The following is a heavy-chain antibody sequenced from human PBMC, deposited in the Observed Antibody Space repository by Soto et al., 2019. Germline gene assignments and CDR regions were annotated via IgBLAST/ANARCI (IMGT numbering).Heavy chain of an antibody. Sequence: ETLSLTCAVSGYSISSGYYWGWIRQPPGKGLEWIGSIYHSGSTYYNPSLKSRVTISVDTSKNQFSLKLSSVTAADTAVYYCARGIQLWTQLDYWGQGTLVTVSS. V-gene: IGHV4-38-2*01. CDR3: ARGIQLWTQLDY. J-gene: IGHJ4*02. CDR2: IYHSGST. CDR1: GYSISSGYY. D-gene: IGHD5-18*01.